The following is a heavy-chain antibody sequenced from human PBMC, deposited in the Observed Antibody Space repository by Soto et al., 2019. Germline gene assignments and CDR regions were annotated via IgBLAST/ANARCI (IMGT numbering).Heavy chain of an antibody. Sequence: QVPFVESGGGVVQPGRSLRLSCAASGFTFPRFGMHWVRQAPGKGLEWVALITYEGSQIYYADAVKGRFTISRDNGDNTLSLQMDNLRTEDTATYFCAKGRGEMSSANYYGLDVWGQGTTVTVSS. CDR2: ITYEGSQI. V-gene: IGHV3-30*18. CDR3: AKGRGEMSSANYYGLDV. CDR1: GFTFPRFG. J-gene: IGHJ6*02. D-gene: IGHD6-6*01.